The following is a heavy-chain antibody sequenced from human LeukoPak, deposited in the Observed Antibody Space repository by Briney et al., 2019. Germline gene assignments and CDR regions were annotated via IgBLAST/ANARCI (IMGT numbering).Heavy chain of an antibody. CDR2: ISWNSGSI. V-gene: IGHV3-9*01. CDR1: GFTFDDYA. CDR3: ARATSEALEY. J-gene: IGHJ4*02. Sequence: GGSLRLSCAASGFTFDDYAMHWVRQAPGKGLEWVSGISWNSGSIGYADSVKGRFTISRDNAKNSLYLQMNSLRAEDTAVYYCARATSEALEYWGQGTLVTVSS.